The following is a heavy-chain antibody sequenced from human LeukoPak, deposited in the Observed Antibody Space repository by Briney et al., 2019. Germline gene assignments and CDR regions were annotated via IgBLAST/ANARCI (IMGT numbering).Heavy chain of an antibody. J-gene: IGHJ5*02. CDR3: TRDTYSSSP. CDR2: IRSKAYGGTT. Sequence: GGSLRLSCTASGFTFGDYAISWVRQAPGKGLEWVGFIRSKAYGGTTEYAASVKGRFTISRDDSKSIAYLQMNSLKTEDTAVYYCTRDTYSSSPWGQGTLVTVSS. D-gene: IGHD6-6*01. CDR1: GFTFGDYA. V-gene: IGHV3-49*04.